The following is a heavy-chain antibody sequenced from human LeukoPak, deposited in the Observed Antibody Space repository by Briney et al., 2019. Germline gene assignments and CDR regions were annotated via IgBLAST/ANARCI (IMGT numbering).Heavy chain of an antibody. CDR3: AKDKITYDYVWGSYPLFWDY. D-gene: IGHD3-16*02. Sequence: KAGGSLRLSCAASGFTFSDYYMSWIRQAPGKGLEWVSYCSTSGSTIYYADSVKGRFTISRDNTKNSLYLQMNSLRAEDTAVYYCAKDKITYDYVWGSYPLFWDYWGQGTLVTVSS. CDR2: CSTSGSTI. V-gene: IGHV3-11*04. J-gene: IGHJ4*02. CDR1: GFTFSDYY.